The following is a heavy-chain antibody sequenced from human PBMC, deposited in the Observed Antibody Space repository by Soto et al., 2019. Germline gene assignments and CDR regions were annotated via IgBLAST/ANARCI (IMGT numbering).Heavy chain of an antibody. CDR1: GDSISRYY. V-gene: IGHV4-59*01. Sequence: QVQLQESGPGLVKPSETLSLTCTVSGDSISRYYWSWIRLSPGKGLEWIGYIYYSGETNYNPSVKSRVTISVDRTKNQFSLQLSSVTAAETAVYYCARDQGGEFLKGSGMDVWGQGSTVTVSS. D-gene: IGHD3-10*01. CDR3: ARDQGGEFLKGSGMDV. CDR2: IYYSGET. J-gene: IGHJ6*02.